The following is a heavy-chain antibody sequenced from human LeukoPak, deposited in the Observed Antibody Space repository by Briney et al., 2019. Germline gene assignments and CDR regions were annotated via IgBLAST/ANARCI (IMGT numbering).Heavy chain of an antibody. V-gene: IGHV4-61*01. J-gene: IGHJ4*02. CDR2: IYYTGNT. D-gene: IGHD6-13*01. CDR1: GGSVRSINYY. Sequence: FETLSVTCIVSGGSVRSINYYWSCIRQPPGKGLEWIGYIYYTGNTNYNPSLKSRVTMSIDTSKNQFSLKLSSVTAADTAVYYCARTTIAAAGYYFDYWGQTTLVSASS. CDR3: ARTTIAAAGYYFDY.